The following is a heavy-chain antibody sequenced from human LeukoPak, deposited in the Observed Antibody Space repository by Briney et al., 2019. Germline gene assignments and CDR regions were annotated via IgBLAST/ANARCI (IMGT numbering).Heavy chain of an antibody. J-gene: IGHJ4*02. CDR2: ISAYNGNT. D-gene: IGHD3-22*01. Sequence: ASVKVSCKASGCTFTSYGISWVRQAPGQGLEWMGWISAYNGNTNYAQKLQGRVTMTTDTSTSTAYMELRSLRSDDTAVYYCARDSLAHYYDSSGYGYWGQGTLVTVSS. CDR3: ARDSLAHYYDSSGYGY. V-gene: IGHV1-18*01. CDR1: GCTFTSYG.